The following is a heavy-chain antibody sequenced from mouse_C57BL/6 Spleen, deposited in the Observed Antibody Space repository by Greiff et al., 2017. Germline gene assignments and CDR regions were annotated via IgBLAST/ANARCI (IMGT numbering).Heavy chain of an antibody. D-gene: IGHD2-5*01. CDR1: GYSITSGYY. CDR2: ISYDGSN. V-gene: IGHV3-6*01. J-gene: IGHJ2*01. Sequence: EVKLQESGPGLVKPSQSLSLTCSVTGYSITSGYYWNWIRQFPGNKLEWMGYISYDGSNNYNPSLKNRISITRDTSKNQFFLKLNSVTTEDTATYYCARDGDYSTYWGQGTTLTVSS. CDR3: ARDGDYSTY.